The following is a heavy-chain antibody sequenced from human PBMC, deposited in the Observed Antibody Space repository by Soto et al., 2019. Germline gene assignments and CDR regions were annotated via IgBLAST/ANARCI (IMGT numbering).Heavy chain of an antibody. V-gene: IGHV1-3*01. CDR3: ARGGYSYGYRYYYGMDV. Sequence: ASVEVSCKASGYTFTSYAMHWVRQAPGQRLEWMGWINAGNGNTKYSQKLQGRVTITRDTSASTAYMELSSLRSEDTAVYYCARGGYSYGYRYYYGMDVWGQGTTVTGLL. CDR1: GYTFTSYA. D-gene: IGHD5-18*01. CDR2: INAGNGNT. J-gene: IGHJ6*02.